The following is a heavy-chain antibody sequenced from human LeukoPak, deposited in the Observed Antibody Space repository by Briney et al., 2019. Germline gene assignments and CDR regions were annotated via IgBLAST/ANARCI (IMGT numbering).Heavy chain of an antibody. D-gene: IGHD6-13*01. J-gene: IGHJ6*02. CDR1: GGSFSGYY. Sequence: PSETLSLTCAVYGGSFSGYYWSWIRQPPGKGLEWIGEINHSGSTNYNPSLKSRVTISVDTSKNQFSLKLCSVTAADTAVYYCARVGQQLVRGYGMDVWGQGTTVTVSS. CDR3: ARVGQQLVRGYGMDV. CDR2: INHSGST. V-gene: IGHV4-34*01.